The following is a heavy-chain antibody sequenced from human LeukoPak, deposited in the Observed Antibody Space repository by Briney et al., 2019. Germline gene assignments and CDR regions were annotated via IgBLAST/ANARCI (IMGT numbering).Heavy chain of an antibody. CDR2: MNPSSGNT. D-gene: IGHD6-13*01. V-gene: IGHV1-8*01. Sequence: ASVKVSCKASGYTFTSYDINWVRQATGQGLEWMGWMNPSSGNTGYAQKFQGRVTMTRNTSISTAYMELSSLRSEDTAVYYCASSAPRAAAFDYWGQGTLVTVSS. CDR1: GYTFTSYD. J-gene: IGHJ4*02. CDR3: ASSAPRAAAFDY.